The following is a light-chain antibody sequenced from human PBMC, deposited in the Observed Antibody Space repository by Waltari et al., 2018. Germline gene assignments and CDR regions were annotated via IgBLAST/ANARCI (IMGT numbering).Light chain of an antibody. V-gene: IGKV1-16*02. CDR3: QQYYSYPVT. Sequence: DIQMTQSPSSLSPSVGDRVTITCRASQGIGNYLAWFQQQPGKAPKSLIYAASSLQSGVPSKFIASGSGTDFTLTISSLQPEDSATYYCQQYYSYPVTFGPGTKVEIK. J-gene: IGKJ3*01. CDR2: AAS. CDR1: QGIGNY.